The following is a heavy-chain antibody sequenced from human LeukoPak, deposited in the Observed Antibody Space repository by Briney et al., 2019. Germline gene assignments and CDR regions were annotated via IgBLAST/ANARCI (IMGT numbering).Heavy chain of an antibody. CDR1: GGSISSGGYY. J-gene: IGHJ2*01. CDR3: ARGAYYGDRNWYFDL. Sequence: SETLSLTFTVSGGSISSGGYYWSWIRQPPGKGLEWIGYIYHSGSTYYNPSLKSRVTISVDRSKNQFSLKLSSVTAADTAVYYCARGAYYGDRNWYFDLWGRGTVVTVSS. CDR2: IYHSGST. D-gene: IGHD4-17*01. V-gene: IGHV4-30-2*01.